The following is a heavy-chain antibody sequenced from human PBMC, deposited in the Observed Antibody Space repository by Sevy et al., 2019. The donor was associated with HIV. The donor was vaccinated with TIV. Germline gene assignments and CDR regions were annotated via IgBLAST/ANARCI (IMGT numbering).Heavy chain of an antibody. CDR2: MNPKSGNT. Sequence: ASVKVSCKASGYTFTSYDIHWVRQATGQGLEWMGWMNPKSGNTGYAQKFQGRVTMTRNTSTTTAYMELISLRSADTALYYCSTGMGFLEYLGRWGQGTLVTVSS. J-gene: IGHJ4*02. V-gene: IGHV1-8*01. CDR3: STGMGFLEYLGR. CDR1: GYTFTSYD. D-gene: IGHD3-3*01.